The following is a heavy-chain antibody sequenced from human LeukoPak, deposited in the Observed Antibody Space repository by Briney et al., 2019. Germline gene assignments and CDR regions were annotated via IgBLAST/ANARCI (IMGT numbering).Heavy chain of an antibody. CDR3: AKWGCSGGSCYPFDY. V-gene: IGHV3-21*04. Sequence: GGSLRLSCEASGFTFNTYSMNWARQAPGKGLECVSSIDSSGGYMFYADSVKGRFIISRDNAKDSLYLQMNSLRVEDTAVYYCAKWGCSGGSCYPFDYWGQGTLVTVSS. J-gene: IGHJ4*02. D-gene: IGHD2-15*01. CDR2: IDSSGGYM. CDR1: GFTFNTYS.